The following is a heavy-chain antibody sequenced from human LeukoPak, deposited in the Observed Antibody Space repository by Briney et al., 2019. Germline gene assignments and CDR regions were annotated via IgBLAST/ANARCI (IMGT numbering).Heavy chain of an antibody. Sequence: ASVKVSCKASGYTFTSYGISWVRQAPGQGLEWMGWISAYNGNTNYAQKLQGRVTMTTDTSTSTAYMEPRSLRSDDTAVYYCARGRSYYDILAGYYSDAFDIWGQGTMVTVSS. J-gene: IGHJ3*02. CDR2: ISAYNGNT. V-gene: IGHV1-18*01. CDR3: ARGRSYYDILAGYYSDAFDI. CDR1: GYTFTSYG. D-gene: IGHD3-9*01.